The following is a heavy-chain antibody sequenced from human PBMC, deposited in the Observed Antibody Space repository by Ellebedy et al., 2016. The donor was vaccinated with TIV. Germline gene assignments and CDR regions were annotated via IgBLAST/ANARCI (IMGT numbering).Heavy chain of an antibody. J-gene: IGHJ6*02. CDR2: IDTTGSP. Sequence: PGGSLRLSCAASGFTFRSYDMHWVRKAPGKGLEWVSAIDTTGSPYYPGSVEARFTISRENAKNSLYLQMNSLRPDDTGVYYCARRGISMPGLDVWGQGTTVIVSS. CDR1: GFTFRSYD. CDR3: ARRGISMPGLDV. D-gene: IGHD2/OR15-2a*01. V-gene: IGHV3-13*05.